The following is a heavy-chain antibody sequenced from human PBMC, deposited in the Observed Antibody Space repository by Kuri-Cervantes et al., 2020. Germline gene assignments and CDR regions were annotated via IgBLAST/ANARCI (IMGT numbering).Heavy chain of an antibody. J-gene: IGHJ6*02. CDR1: GYTFTSYG. CDR2: ISAYNGNT. D-gene: IGHD5-12*01. Sequence: ASVKVSCKASGYTFTSYGISWVRQAPGQGLEWMGWISAYNGNTNYAQKLQGRVTMTTDTSTSTAYMELRSLRSDDTAVYYCATGLSDYDHYYYYGMDVWGQGTTVTVSS. V-gene: IGHV1-18*01. CDR3: ATGLSDYDHYYYYGMDV.